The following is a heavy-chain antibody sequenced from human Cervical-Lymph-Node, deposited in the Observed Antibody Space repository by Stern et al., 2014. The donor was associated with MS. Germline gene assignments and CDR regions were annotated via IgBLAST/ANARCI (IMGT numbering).Heavy chain of an antibody. D-gene: IGHD4-23*01. Sequence: QVQLVESGSGLVKPSQTLSLTCAVSGGSISSGDYSWSWIRQPPGKSLEWIGYIVHSGSTYYNPSLKSRVSISGDRSKNQFSLKLSSVTAADTAMYYCARIFGGNFDNWGQGTLVTVSS. CDR3: ARIFGGNFDN. CDR1: GGSISSGDYS. CDR2: IVHSGST. V-gene: IGHV4-30-2*01. J-gene: IGHJ4*02.